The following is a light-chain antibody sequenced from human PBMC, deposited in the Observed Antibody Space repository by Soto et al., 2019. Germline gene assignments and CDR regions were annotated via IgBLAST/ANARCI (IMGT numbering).Light chain of an antibody. CDR2: KAS. V-gene: IGKV1-5*03. CDR3: QESYSYPAVR. Sequence: GDTVTITCRASGSDSTWLAWYQQIPGGAPKLLIYKASILESGVPSRFSGSGSGTQFALTISTRQAEDIATYFCQESYSYPAVRFGGGTKVDIK. CDR1: GSDSTW. J-gene: IGKJ4*02.